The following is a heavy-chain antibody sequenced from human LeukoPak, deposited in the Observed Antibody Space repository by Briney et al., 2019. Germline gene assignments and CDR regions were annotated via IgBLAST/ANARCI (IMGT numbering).Heavy chain of an antibody. V-gene: IGHV4-59*01. CDR3: ARGWGSGYDDPFGY. CDR2: IYYSGST. Sequence: SETLSLTCTVSGGSISSYYWGWIRQPPGKGLEWIGSIYYSGSTNYNPSLKSRVTISVDTSKNQISLKLSSVTAADTAVYYCARGWGSGYDDPFGYWGQGTLVTVSS. D-gene: IGHD5-12*01. CDR1: GGSISSYY. J-gene: IGHJ4*02.